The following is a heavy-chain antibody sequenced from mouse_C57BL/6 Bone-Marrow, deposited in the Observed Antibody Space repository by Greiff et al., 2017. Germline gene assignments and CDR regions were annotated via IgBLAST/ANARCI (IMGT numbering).Heavy chain of an antibody. CDR1: GYTFTSYW. CDR2: IHPNSGST. D-gene: IGHD1-1*01. J-gene: IGHJ4*01. Sequence: QVQLQQPGAELVKPGASVKLSCKASGYTFTSYWKHWVKQRPGQGLEWIGMIHPNSGSTNYNEKFKSKATLTVDKSSSTAYMQLSSRTSEDSAVYYCARRITTGGMDYWGQGTSVTVSS. V-gene: IGHV1-64*01. CDR3: ARRITTGGMDY.